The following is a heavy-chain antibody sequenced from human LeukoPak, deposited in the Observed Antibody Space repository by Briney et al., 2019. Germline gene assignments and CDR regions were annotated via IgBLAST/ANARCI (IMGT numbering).Heavy chain of an antibody. V-gene: IGHV4-39*01. CDR3: SIVVVVAATVGIDH. D-gene: IGHD2-15*01. Sequence: SETLSLTCTVSGGSISSSSYYWGWIRQPPGKGLEWIGSLYYSGSTFYNPSLKSRVTISVDTSKSQFSLRLCSVTAADTAVYYCSIVVVVAATVGIDHWGQGTLVTVSS. CDR2: LYYSGST. J-gene: IGHJ4*02. CDR1: GGSISSSSYY.